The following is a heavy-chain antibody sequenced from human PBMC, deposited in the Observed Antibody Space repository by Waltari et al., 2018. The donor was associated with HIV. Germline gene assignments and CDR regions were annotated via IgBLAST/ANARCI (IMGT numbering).Heavy chain of an antibody. CDR1: GGTFSSYT. CDR3: ARGYDRGAFDI. V-gene: IGHV1-69*02. CDR2: ISPILGIA. D-gene: IGHD3-10*02. Sequence: QVQLVQSGAEVKKPGSSVKVSCTSSGGTFSSYTITWVRHAPGQGLEWMGTISPILGIANYAQKFQGRVTITADKSTSTAYMELSSMRSEGTAVYVCARGYDRGAFDIWGQGTMVTVSS. J-gene: IGHJ3*02.